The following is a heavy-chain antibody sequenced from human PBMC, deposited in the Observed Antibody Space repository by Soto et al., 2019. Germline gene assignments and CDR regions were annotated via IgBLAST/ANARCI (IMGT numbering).Heavy chain of an antibody. CDR2: ISAYNGNT. CDR1: GYTFTSYG. J-gene: IGHJ4*02. Sequence: QVQLVQSGPEVKKPGASVKVSCKASGYTFTSYGISWVRQAPGQGLELMGWISAYNGNTKYEAEFQGRVTMTTDTSTSTAYMELTGLRSDDTAVYYCARDHVGRRWYLASWGQGTLVTVSS. D-gene: IGHD1-1*01. CDR3: ARDHVGRRWYLAS. V-gene: IGHV1-18*04.